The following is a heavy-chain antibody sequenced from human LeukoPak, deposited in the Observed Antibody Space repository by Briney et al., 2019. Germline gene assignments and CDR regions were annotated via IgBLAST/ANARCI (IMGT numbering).Heavy chain of an antibody. Sequence: SVKVFCKVSGYTLTELSMHWVRHAPGKGLEGVGGFDPEDGETIYAQMLQGRVTMTEDTSTDTAYMELSSLRSEDTAVYYCATNSQTDRQLSHFYDSSGYRFDYWGQGTLVTVSS. J-gene: IGHJ4*02. CDR2: FDPEDGET. D-gene: IGHD3-22*01. CDR1: GYTLTELS. CDR3: ATNSQTDRQLSHFYDSSGYRFDY. V-gene: IGHV1-24*01.